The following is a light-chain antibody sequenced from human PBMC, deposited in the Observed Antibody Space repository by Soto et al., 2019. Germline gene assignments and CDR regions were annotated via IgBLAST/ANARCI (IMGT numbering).Light chain of an antibody. CDR2: DVS. V-gene: IGLV2-11*01. CDR1: SSDVGAYNY. CDR3: SSYAGNYVYV. J-gene: IGLJ1*01. Sequence: LTQPRSVSGSPGQSVTISCTGSSSDVGAYNYVSWYQRHAGKGPKLIIHDVSVRPSGVPDRFSASKSDNTASLTISGLQTEDEADYYCSSYAGNYVYVFGSGTKVTVL.